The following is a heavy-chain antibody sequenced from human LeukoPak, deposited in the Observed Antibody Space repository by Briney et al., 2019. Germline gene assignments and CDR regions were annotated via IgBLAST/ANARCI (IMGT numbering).Heavy chain of an antibody. CDR3: ASSSGCGGDCYSDDAFDI. CDR1: GGSISSYY. J-gene: IGHJ3*02. D-gene: IGHD2-21*02. V-gene: IGHV4-59*01. CDR2: IYYSGST. Sequence: SETLSLTCTVSGGSISSYYWSWIRQPPGKGLEWIGYIYYSGSTNYNPSLKSRVTISVDTSKNQFSLKLSSVTAADTAVYYCASSSGCGGDCYSDDAFDIWGQGTMVTASS.